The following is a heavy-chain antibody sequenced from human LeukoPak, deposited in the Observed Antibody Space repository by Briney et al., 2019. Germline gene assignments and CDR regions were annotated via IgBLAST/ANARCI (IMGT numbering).Heavy chain of an antibody. D-gene: IGHD6-19*01. CDR2: INHSGST. V-gene: IGHV4-34*01. Sequence: SETLSLTCAVYGGSFSGYYWSWIRQPPGKGLEWIGEINHSGSTNCNPSLKSRVTISVDTSKNQFSLKLSSVTAADTAVYYCARGIAVAGLSFDYWGQGTLVTVSS. J-gene: IGHJ4*02. CDR3: ARGIAVAGLSFDY. CDR1: GGSFSGYY.